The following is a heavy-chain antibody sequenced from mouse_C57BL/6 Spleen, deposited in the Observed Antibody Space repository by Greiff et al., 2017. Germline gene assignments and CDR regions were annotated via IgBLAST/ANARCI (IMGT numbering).Heavy chain of an antibody. Sequence: EVQLVESGEGLVKPGGSLKLSCAASGFTFSSYAMSWVRQTPEKRLEWVAYISSGGDYIYYAATVKGRFTISRDNARNTLYLQMSSLKSEDTAMYYCTRDLDGNYYAMDYWGQGTSVTVSS. J-gene: IGHJ4*01. CDR3: TRDLDGNYYAMDY. V-gene: IGHV5-9-1*02. D-gene: IGHD2-1*01. CDR1: GFTFSSYA. CDR2: ISSGGDYI.